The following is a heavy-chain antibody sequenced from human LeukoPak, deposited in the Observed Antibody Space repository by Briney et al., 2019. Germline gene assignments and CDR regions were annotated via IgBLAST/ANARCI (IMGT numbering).Heavy chain of an antibody. D-gene: IGHD6-13*01. CDR3: ASNTAAGMSYYYYYAMDV. V-gene: IGHV1-69*02. J-gene: IGHJ6*02. CDR2: IIPVLGIA. CDR1: GDTFNTYS. Sequence: SVKVSCKASGDTFNTYSITWVRQAPGQGLEWMGRIIPVLGIANYSRTFQDRVTFTADKSTSTAYMELSSLRSEDTAVYYCASNTAAGMSYYYYYAMDVWGLGTTVTVSS.